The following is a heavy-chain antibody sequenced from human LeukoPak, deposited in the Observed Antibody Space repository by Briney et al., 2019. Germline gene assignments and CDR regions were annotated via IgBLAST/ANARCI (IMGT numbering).Heavy chain of an antibody. Sequence: ASVKVSCKASGYTFTGYYMHWVRQAPGQGLEWMGWFNPNSGGTNYAQKFQGRVTMTRDTSISTAYMELSRLRSDDTAVYYCARDDYGDTRTYYYYMDVWGKGTTVTVSS. CDR3: ARDDYGDTRTYYYYMDV. CDR2: FNPNSGGT. D-gene: IGHD4-17*01. J-gene: IGHJ6*03. V-gene: IGHV1-2*02. CDR1: GYTFTGYY.